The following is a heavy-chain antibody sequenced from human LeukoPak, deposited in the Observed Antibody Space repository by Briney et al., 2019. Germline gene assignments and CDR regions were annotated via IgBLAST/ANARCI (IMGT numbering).Heavy chain of an antibody. CDR1: GGTFSAYA. J-gene: IGHJ4*02. CDR2: IIPIFGTP. CDR3: ARVHAYYYDSSGYYLDY. Sequence: SVKVSCKASGGTFSAYAISWVRQAPGQGLEWMGGIIPIFGTPSYAQKFQGRVTITTDESTSTAYMELRSLRSDDTAVYYCARVHAYYYDSSGYYLDYWGQGTLVTVSS. D-gene: IGHD3-22*01. V-gene: IGHV1-69*05.